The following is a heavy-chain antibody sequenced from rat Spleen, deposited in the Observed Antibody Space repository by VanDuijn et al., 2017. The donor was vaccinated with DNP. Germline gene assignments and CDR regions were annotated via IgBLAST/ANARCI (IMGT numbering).Heavy chain of an antibody. CDR3: TRSVRATSYYAMDA. CDR1: GYSITSCC. D-gene: IGHD1-3*01. CDR2: ISYSGTT. J-gene: IGHJ4*01. V-gene: IGHV3-1*01. Sequence: EVQLQESGPGLVEPSQSLSLTCSVTGYSITSCCRWTWIRKFPGHKLEWIGHISYSGTTSYHPSLKSRISITRDTSKNQFFLQLSSVTTEDTATYYCTRSVRATSYYAMDAWGQGTSITVSS.